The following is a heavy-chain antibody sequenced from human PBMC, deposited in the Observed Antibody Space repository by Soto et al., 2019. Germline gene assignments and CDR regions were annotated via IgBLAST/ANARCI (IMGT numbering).Heavy chain of an antibody. V-gene: IGHV3-23*01. CDR1: GFTFSSYA. Sequence: EVQLLESGGGLVQPGGSLRLSCAASGFTFSSYAMSWVRQAPGKGLEWVSVISGSGGSTNYADSVKGRFTISRDNSKSTLYLQMNSLRAEDTAVYYCAKDIVVVVAATPDRFDPWGQGTLVTASS. D-gene: IGHD2-15*01. CDR3: AKDIVVVVAATPDRFDP. CDR2: ISGSGGST. J-gene: IGHJ5*02.